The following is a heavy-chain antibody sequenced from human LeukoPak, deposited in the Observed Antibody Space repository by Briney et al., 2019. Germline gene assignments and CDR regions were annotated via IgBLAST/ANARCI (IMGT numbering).Heavy chain of an antibody. CDR3: ARDPYYYDSSGYA. CDR2: IWYDGSNK. V-gene: IGHV3-33*01. D-gene: IGHD3-22*01. J-gene: IGHJ4*02. Sequence: HPGGSLRLSCAASGFTFSSYGMHWVRQAPGKGLEWVAVIWYDGSNKYYADSVKGRFTISRDNSKNTLYLQMNSLRAEDTAVYYCARDPYYYDSSGYAWGQGTLVTVSS. CDR1: GFTFSSYG.